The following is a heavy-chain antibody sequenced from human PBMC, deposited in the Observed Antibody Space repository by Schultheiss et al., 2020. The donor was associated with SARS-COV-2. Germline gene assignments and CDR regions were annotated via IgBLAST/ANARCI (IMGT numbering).Heavy chain of an antibody. V-gene: IGHV3-23*01. Sequence: GGSLRLSCAASGFTVSSNYMSWVRQAPGKGLEWVSAISGSGGSTYYADSVKGRFTISRDNSKNTLYLQMNSLRAEDTAVYYCARYDFWSGGFDPWGQGTLVTVSS. D-gene: IGHD3-3*01. J-gene: IGHJ5*02. CDR1: GFTVSSNY. CDR3: ARYDFWSGGFDP. CDR2: ISGSGGST.